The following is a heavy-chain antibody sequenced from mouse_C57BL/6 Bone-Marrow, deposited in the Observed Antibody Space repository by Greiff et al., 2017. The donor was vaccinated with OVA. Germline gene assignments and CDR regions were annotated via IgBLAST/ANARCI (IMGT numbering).Heavy chain of an antibody. Sequence: EVKLVESGGGLVKPGGSLKLSCAASGFTFSSYAMSWVRQTPEKRLEWVATISDGGSYTYYPDNVKGRFTISRDNAKNNLYLQMSHLKSEDTAMYYCARALYYYGSSYNAMDYWGQGTSVTVSS. V-gene: IGHV5-4*03. CDR2: ISDGGSYT. CDR1: GFTFSSYA. J-gene: IGHJ4*01. D-gene: IGHD1-1*01. CDR3: ARALYYYGSSYNAMDY.